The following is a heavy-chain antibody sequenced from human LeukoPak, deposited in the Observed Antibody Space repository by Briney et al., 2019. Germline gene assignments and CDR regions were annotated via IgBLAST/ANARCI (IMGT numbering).Heavy chain of an antibody. CDR3: ARYNGDLTGGFDY. CDR1: GYAFTDYY. V-gene: IGHV1-46*01. CDR2: INPAGGST. Sequence: ASVKVSCKASGYAFTDYYIHWVRQAPGQGLEWMGIINPAGGSTGYAQKFQGRVTMTRDTSTSTVYMELSSLRSEDTAVYYCARYNGDLTGGFDYWGQGTLVTVSS. D-gene: IGHD4-17*01. J-gene: IGHJ4*02.